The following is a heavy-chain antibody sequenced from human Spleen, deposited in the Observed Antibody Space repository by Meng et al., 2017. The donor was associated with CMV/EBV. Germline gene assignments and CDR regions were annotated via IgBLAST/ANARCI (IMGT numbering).Heavy chain of an antibody. CDR2: ISSYNSNT. D-gene: IGHD2-21*01. Sequence: TFNSYGITWVRQAPGQGLEWVGWISSYNSNTNYAQKFLGRVTLTTDTSTSIAYMELRSLRSDDTAVYYCATIAYCGGDCYQVHPLYDHWGQGTLVTVSS. CDR1: TFNSYG. J-gene: IGHJ5*02. V-gene: IGHV1-18*01. CDR3: ATIAYCGGDCYQVHPLYDH.